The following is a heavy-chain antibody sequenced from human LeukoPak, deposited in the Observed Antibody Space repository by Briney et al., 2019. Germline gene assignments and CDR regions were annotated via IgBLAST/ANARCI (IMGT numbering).Heavy chain of an antibody. D-gene: IGHD2-2*01. CDR2: ISWDGGRT. J-gene: IGHJ4*02. V-gene: IGHV3-43D*04. CDR3: ARDRGYQLLTIDS. CDR1: GFTFDDYA. Sequence: PGGSLRLSCAASGFTFDDYAMHWVRQAPGKGLEWVSLISWDGGRTFYADSVKGRFTISRDNSKNSLYLQMSSLRAEDTAFYYCARDRGYQLLTIDSWGPGTLVTVSS.